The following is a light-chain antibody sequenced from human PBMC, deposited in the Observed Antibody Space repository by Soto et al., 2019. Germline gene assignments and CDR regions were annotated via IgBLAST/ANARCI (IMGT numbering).Light chain of an antibody. CDR2: DPS. V-gene: IGKV3-20*01. Sequence: IVLTQSPGALSWSRGERATLCGRASQSVTSYLAWYQQKPGQAPRLLLYDPSNRATGIPARSSGRGSGTDFTLTISRLEPEDFAVYYCQQYGSSPLTFGGGTKV. J-gene: IGKJ4*01. CDR3: QQYGSSPLT. CDR1: QSVTSY.